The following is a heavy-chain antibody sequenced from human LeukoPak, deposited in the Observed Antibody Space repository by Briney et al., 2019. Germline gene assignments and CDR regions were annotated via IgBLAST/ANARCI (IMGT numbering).Heavy chain of an antibody. CDR3: ARLSGVATITD. V-gene: IGHV4-4*07. D-gene: IGHD5-24*01. CDR2: IYTSGNT. Sequence: SETLSLTCTVSSGSISNYYWTWIRQPAGKGLEWIGRIYTSGNTHYNPSLKTRVTMSVDTSKNQFSLKLSSVTAADTAVYHCARLSGVATITDWGQGNLVTVSS. J-gene: IGHJ4*02. CDR1: SGSISNYY.